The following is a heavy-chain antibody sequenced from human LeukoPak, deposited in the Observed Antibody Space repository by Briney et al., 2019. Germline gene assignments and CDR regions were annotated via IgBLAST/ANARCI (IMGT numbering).Heavy chain of an antibody. CDR3: ARSYDILGYFDY. D-gene: IGHD3-9*01. CDR1: GGTFSSYA. J-gene: IGHJ4*02. V-gene: IGHV1-69*13. CDR2: IIPIFGTA. Sequence: SVKVSCKASGGTFSSYAISWVRQAPGQGLEWMGGIIPIFGTANYAQKFQGRVTITADESTSTAYMELSSLRSEDTAVYYCARSYDILGYFDYWGQGTLVTVSS.